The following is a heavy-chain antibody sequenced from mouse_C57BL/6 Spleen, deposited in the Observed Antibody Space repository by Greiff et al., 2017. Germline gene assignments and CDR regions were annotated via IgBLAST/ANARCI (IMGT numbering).Heavy chain of an antibody. CDR1: GYTFTSYW. Sequence: QVHVKQPGAELVKPGASVKMSCKASGYTFTSYWITWVKQRPGQGLEWIGDIYPGSGSTNYNEKFKSKATLTVDTSSSTAYMQLSSLTSEDSAVYYCARDELGRVDYWGQGTTLTVSS. D-gene: IGHD4-1*01. V-gene: IGHV1-55*01. J-gene: IGHJ2*01. CDR2: IYPGSGST. CDR3: ARDELGRVDY.